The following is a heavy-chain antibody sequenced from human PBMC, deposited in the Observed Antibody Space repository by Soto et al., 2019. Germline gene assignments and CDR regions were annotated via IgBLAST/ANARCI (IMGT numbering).Heavy chain of an antibody. Sequence: QVQLVESGGGGVQPGKSLRLSCAASGFTFSSYAMHWSRQAPGKGLEWVTVISIRGGDEYYAESVRGRFTISRDDSKNTLYLQMDSLRVEDTAVYYCARGTIVARQHLDYWGQGTLVTVSS. V-gene: IGHV3-30*03. CDR2: ISIRGGDE. D-gene: IGHD6-6*01. CDR1: GFTFSSYA. J-gene: IGHJ4*02. CDR3: ARGTIVARQHLDY.